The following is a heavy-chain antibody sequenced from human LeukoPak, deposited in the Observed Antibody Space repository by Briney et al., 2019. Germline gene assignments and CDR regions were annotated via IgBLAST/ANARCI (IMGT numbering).Heavy chain of an antibody. J-gene: IGHJ4*02. Sequence: ASVKVSCKAPGYTFTSYDINWVRQATGQGLEWMGWMNPNSGNTGYAQKFQGRVTITRNTSISTAYMELSSLRSEDTAVYYCARGGLRFLEWLFDYWGQGTLVTVSS. V-gene: IGHV1-8*03. CDR2: MNPNSGNT. CDR1: GYTFTSYD. D-gene: IGHD3-3*01. CDR3: ARGGLRFLEWLFDY.